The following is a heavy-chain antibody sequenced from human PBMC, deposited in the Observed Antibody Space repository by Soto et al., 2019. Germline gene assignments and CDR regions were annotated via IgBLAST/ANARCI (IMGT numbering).Heavy chain of an antibody. CDR3: ARGTLSKRAVANACDI. V-gene: IGHV1-8*01. Sequence: GASVKVSCKASGYTFTSYDINWVRQATGQGLEWMGWMNPNSGNTGYAQKFQGRVTMTWNTSISTAYMELSSLRSEYTAVYYCARGTLSKRAVANACDISGQGTRVTVSS. CDR1: GYTFTSYD. CDR2: MNPNSGNT. D-gene: IGHD6-19*01. J-gene: IGHJ3*02.